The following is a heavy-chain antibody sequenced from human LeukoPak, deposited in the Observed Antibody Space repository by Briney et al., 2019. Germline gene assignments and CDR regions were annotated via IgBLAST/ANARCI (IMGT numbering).Heavy chain of an antibody. D-gene: IGHD5-18*01. CDR3: ARVSRGYTYGSFDY. CDR2: INPSVDST. Sequence: GESLKISCKGSGYTFTTYYMQLVRQAPGQGLEWMGLINPSVDSTSYAQKFQGRVTMTRDTSTSTVYMELSSLRSEDTAVYYCARVSRGYTYGSFDYWGQGTLVTVSS. CDR1: GYTFTTYY. V-gene: IGHV1-46*01. J-gene: IGHJ4*02.